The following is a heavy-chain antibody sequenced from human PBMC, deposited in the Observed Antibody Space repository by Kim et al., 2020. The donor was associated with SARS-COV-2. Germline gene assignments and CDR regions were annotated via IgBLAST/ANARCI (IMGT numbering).Heavy chain of an antibody. D-gene: IGHD3-10*01. J-gene: IGHJ6*02. Sequence: SETLSLTCTVSGGSISSSSYYWGWIRQPPGKGLEWIGSIYYSGSTYYNPSLKSRVTISVDTSKNQFSLKLSSVTAADTAVYYCAREKSLWFGEFLGGMDVWGQGTTVTVSS. CDR3: AREKSLWFGEFLGGMDV. CDR1: GGSISSSSYY. CDR2: IYYSGST. V-gene: IGHV4-39*01.